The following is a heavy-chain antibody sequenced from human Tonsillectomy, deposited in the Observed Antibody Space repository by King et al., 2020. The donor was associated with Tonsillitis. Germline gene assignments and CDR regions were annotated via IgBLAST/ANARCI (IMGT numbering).Heavy chain of an antibody. Sequence: QLQESGPGLVKPSETLSLTCAVSGYSITSDFYWGWIRQPPGKGLEWIGNIYHGRSTYCNPSLKSRVTISLDTSKNQFSLKLSSVTAADTAVYSVGRVYCSSPPCPIIFDYWGQGTLVTVSS. D-gene: IGHD2-2*01. CDR2: IYHGRST. CDR3: GRVYCSSPPCPIIFDY. CDR1: GYSITSDFY. J-gene: IGHJ4*02. V-gene: IGHV4-38-2*01.